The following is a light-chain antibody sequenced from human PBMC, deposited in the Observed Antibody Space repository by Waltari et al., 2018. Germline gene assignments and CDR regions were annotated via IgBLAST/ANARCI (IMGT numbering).Light chain of an antibody. V-gene: IGKV4-1*01. CDR2: WAS. CDR3: QQYYNTPQT. CDR1: QSVLYSSNNRNY. Sequence: DIVMTQSPDSLAVSLGERATINCKSSQSVLYSSNNRNYLAWYQQNPGQPPNLLIYWASTRESGVPDRFSGSGSGTDFTLTISSLQAEDVAVYYCQQYYNTPQTFGQGTKVEIK. J-gene: IGKJ1*01.